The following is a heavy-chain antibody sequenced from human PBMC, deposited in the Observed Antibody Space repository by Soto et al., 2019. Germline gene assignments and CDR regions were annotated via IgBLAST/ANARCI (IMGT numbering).Heavy chain of an antibody. D-gene: IGHD2-15*01. CDR2: IYYSGST. CDR1: GGSISSYY. Sequence: PSETLSLTCTVSGGSISSYYWSWIRQPPGKGLEWIGYIYYSGSTNYNPSLKSRVTISVDTSKNQFSLKLSSVTAADTAVYYCARGSKYCSGGSCYEGYDYYYLDVWGKGTTVTVSS. V-gene: IGHV4-59*01. CDR3: ARGSKYCSGGSCYEGYDYYYLDV. J-gene: IGHJ6*03.